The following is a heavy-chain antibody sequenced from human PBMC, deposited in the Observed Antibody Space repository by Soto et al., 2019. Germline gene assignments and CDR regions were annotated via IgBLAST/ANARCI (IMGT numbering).Heavy chain of an antibody. CDR1: GYSIRSSY. Sequence: TLSLTCTVSGYSIRSSYWSWVRQPPGRGLEWIGYVYHTGTTNSNPSLKSRVTISADTSKNLFSLKLISVTPADTAVYFCARDMSGGSSWYEFDSWGPGTLVTVSS. CDR3: ARDMSGGSSWYEFDS. D-gene: IGHD6-13*01. CDR2: VYHTGTT. J-gene: IGHJ4*02. V-gene: IGHV4-59*01.